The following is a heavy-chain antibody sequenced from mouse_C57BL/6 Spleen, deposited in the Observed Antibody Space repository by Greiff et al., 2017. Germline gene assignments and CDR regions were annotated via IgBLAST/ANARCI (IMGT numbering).Heavy chain of an antibody. CDR1: GYTFTSYW. Sequence: QVQLQQPGAELVMPGASVKLSCKASGYTFTSYWMHWVKQRPGQGLEWIGEIDPSDSYTNYNQKFKGKSTLTVDKSSSTAYMQLSSLTSEDSAVYYYATAGRHYYAMDYWGQGTSVTVSS. CDR2: IDPSDSYT. CDR3: ATAGRHYYAMDY. J-gene: IGHJ4*01. V-gene: IGHV1-69*01. D-gene: IGHD1-1*01.